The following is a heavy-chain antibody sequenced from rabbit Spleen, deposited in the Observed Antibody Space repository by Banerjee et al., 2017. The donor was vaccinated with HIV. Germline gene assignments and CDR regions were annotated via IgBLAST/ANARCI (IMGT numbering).Heavy chain of an antibody. CDR1: GFSFSYSDY. D-gene: IGHD6-1*01. V-gene: IGHV1S40*01. CDR2: IGAVTGKA. CDR3: TRGSYSDGDGLDL. Sequence: QSLEESGGDLVKPGASLTLTCTASGFSFSYSDYMCWVRQPPGKGPEWIACIGAVTGKAVYATWAKGRFTFSKTSSTTVTLQMTGLTAADTATYFCTRGSYSDGDGLDLWGPGDPRHRL. J-gene: IGHJ3*01.